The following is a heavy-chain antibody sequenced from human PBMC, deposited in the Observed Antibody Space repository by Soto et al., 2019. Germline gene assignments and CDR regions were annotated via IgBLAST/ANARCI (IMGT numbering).Heavy chain of an antibody. J-gene: IGHJ6*02. CDR1: SASLGDHY. D-gene: IGHD3-10*01. Sequence: SETLSLTCAVFSASLGDHYWAWIRQSPDKGLEWIGEVHPSGSTDYNPSLKSRLTISVDTSKNQFSLKLSSVTAADTAVYYCARISIYGPIPGYYYYGMDVWGQGTKVTVSS. V-gene: IGHV4-34*01. CDR3: ARISIYGPIPGYYYYGMDV. CDR2: VHPSGST.